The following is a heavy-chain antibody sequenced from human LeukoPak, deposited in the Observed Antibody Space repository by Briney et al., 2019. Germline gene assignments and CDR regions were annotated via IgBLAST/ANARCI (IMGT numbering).Heavy chain of an antibody. Sequence: PSQTLSLTCTVSGGSISSGSYYWSWIRQPAGKGLEWIGRIYTSGSTNYNPSLKSRVTIPVDTSKNQFSLKLSSVTAADTAVYYCARDNARYSGYDFYYWGQGTLVTVSS. CDR3: ARDNARYSGYDFYY. V-gene: IGHV4-61*02. CDR2: IYTSGST. J-gene: IGHJ4*02. D-gene: IGHD5-12*01. CDR1: GGSISSGSYY.